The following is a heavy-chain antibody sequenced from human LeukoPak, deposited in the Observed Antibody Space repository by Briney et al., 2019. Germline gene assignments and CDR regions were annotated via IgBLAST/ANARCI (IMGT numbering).Heavy chain of an antibody. CDR1: GYTFTSYD. J-gene: IGHJ4*02. D-gene: IGHD6-13*01. Sequence: ASVKVSCKASGYTFTSYDINWVRQATGQGLEWMGWMNPNSGNTGYAQKFQGRVTITRNTSASTAYMELSSLRSEDTAVYYCARPRTNIAAAGSTGYYFDYWGQGTLVTVSS. V-gene: IGHV1-8*01. CDR3: ARPRTNIAAAGSTGYYFDY. CDR2: MNPNSGNT.